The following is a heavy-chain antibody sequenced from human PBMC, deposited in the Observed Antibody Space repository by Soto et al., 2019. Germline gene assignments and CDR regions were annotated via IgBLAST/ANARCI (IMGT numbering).Heavy chain of an antibody. J-gene: IGHJ6*03. CDR3: ARADTVSVAGTRYYYMDV. V-gene: IGHV4-34*01. D-gene: IGHD6-19*01. Sequence: QVQLQQWGAGLLKPSETLSLTCAVYGGSFSGYYWSWIRQPPGKGLEWIGEINHSGSTNYNPSLKSRVTISVDTSKKQFALKLSSVTAADTAVYYCARADTVSVAGTRYYYMDVWGKGTTVTVSS. CDR1: GGSFSGYY. CDR2: INHSGST.